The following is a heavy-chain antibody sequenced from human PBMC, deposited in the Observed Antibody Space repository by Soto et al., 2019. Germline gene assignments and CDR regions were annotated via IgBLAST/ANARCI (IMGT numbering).Heavy chain of an antibody. J-gene: IGHJ5*02. CDR1: GFSFSSHW. CDR2: IKQDGNDK. V-gene: IGHV3-7*03. Sequence: PGGSLRLSCAASGFSFSSHWMSWVRQAPGKGLEWVANIKQDGNDKRYVDSVKGRFTISRDNAKSSLYLQMNSLRVEDTAVYYCARYSYSSGPQESWGQGTLVTVSS. CDR3: ARYSYSSGPQES. D-gene: IGHD6-19*01.